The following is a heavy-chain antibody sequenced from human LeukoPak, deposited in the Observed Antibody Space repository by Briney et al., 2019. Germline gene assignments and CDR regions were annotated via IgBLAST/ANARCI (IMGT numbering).Heavy chain of an antibody. V-gene: IGHV5-51*01. J-gene: IGHJ6*02. Sequence: GESLKISCKGSGYSFTSYWIGRVRQMPGKGLEWMGIIYPGDSDTRYSPSFQGQVTISADKSISTAYLQWSSLKASDTAMYYCARHGSYYDSSGYSYYYGMDVWGQGTTVTVSS. D-gene: IGHD3-22*01. CDR3: ARHGSYYDSSGYSYYYGMDV. CDR1: GYSFTSYW. CDR2: IYPGDSDT.